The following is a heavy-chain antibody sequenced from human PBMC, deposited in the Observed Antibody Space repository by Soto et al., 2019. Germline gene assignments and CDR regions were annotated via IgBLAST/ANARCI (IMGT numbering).Heavy chain of an antibody. D-gene: IGHD3-22*01. Sequence: SLRLSCAASGFTFSSYGMHWVRQAPSKGLEWVAVIWYDGSNKYYADSVKGRFTISRDNSKNTLYLQMNSLRAEDTAVYYCAREGHYYDSSGYLGYWGQGTLVTVSS. V-gene: IGHV3-33*01. CDR2: IWYDGSNK. J-gene: IGHJ4*02. CDR1: GFTFSSYG. CDR3: AREGHYYDSSGYLGY.